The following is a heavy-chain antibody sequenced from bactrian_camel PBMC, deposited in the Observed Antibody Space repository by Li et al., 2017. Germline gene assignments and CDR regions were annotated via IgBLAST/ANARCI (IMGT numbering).Heavy chain of an antibody. J-gene: IGHJ4*01. CDR1: GDTNGMNS. Sequence: HVQLVESGGGSVQAGGSLRLSCHASGDTNGMNSMAWFRQAPGKEREEVAFIYTRDGTTFYGDSVKGRFTISQDKSKNTVYLQMNSLKPEDTAMYYCAADGGRSRCYYTIYEGGIEYSTYGLGTQVTVS. V-gene: IGHV3S54*01. CDR2: IYTRDGTT. D-gene: IGHD4*01.